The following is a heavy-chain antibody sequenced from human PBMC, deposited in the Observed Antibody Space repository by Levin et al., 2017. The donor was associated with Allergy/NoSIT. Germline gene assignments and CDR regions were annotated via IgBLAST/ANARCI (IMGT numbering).Heavy chain of an antibody. D-gene: IGHD3-10*01. CDR3: AKEVYGAGGLYYYGLAV. CDR2: IGGSGGST. CDR1: GFMFSSYA. J-gene: IGHJ6*02. V-gene: IGHV3-23*01. Sequence: GESLKISCAASGFMFSSYAMSWVRQAPGKGLEWVSTIGGSGGSTYSTDSVKGRFTISRDNSKNTLYLQMNSLRIEDTAVYYCAKEVYGAGGLYYYGLAVWGQGTTVTVSS.